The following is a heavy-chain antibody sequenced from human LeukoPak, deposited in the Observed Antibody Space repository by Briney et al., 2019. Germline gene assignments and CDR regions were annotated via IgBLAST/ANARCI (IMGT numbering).Heavy chain of an antibody. J-gene: IGHJ4*02. CDR3: ARDKGRDGSGWYPYHDY. V-gene: IGHV1-18*01. Sequence: GASVKVSCKASDYTFTSYGITWVRQAPGQGREWMGWISAYNGNTNYAQKLQGRVTMTTDTSTSTAYMELRRLRSDDTAVYYCARDKGRDGSGWYPYHDYSGQGTLVTVSS. D-gene: IGHD6-19*01. CDR1: DYTFTSYG. CDR2: ISAYNGNT.